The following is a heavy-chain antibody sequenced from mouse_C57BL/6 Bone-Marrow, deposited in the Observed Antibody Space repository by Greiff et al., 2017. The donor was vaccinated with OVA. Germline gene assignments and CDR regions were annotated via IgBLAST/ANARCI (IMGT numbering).Heavy chain of an antibody. V-gene: IGHV1-69*01. J-gene: IGHJ3*01. D-gene: IGHD3-3*01. Sequence: VQLQQPGAELVMPGASVKLSCKASGYTFTSYWMPWVKQRPGQGLEWIGAIDPSDSYTNYNQKFKGKSTLPVDKSSSPAYMQLSSLTSEDSAVYYCARGWAWFAYWGQGTLVTVSA. CDR3: ARGWAWFAY. CDR1: GYTFTSYW. CDR2: IDPSDSYT.